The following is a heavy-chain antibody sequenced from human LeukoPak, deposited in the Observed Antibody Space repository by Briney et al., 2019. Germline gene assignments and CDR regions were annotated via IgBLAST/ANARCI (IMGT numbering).Heavy chain of an antibody. CDR3: ARGSSGWYHWFDP. CDR1: GYTFTSYG. D-gene: IGHD6-19*01. V-gene: IGHV1-8*02. CDR2: ISAYNGNT. Sequence: ASVKVSCKASGYTFTSYGISWVRQAPGQGLEWMGWISAYNGNTGYAQKFQGRVTMTRNTSISTAYMELSSLRSEDTAVYYCARGSSGWYHWFDPWGQGTLVTVSS. J-gene: IGHJ5*02.